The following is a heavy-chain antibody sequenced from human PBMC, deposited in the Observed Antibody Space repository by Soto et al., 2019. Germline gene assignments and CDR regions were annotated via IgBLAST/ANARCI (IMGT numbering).Heavy chain of an antibody. CDR3: ATTVTTVDY. J-gene: IGHJ4*03. Sequence: PGGSLRLSCVASGFSFGAYGMNWVRQAPGKGLEWISYISSSGSLIYYADSLKGRFTISRDNAKNSLYLQMNSLRAEETAVYYCATTVTTVDYWGQGTLVTVSS. D-gene: IGHD4-17*01. V-gene: IGHV3-48*03. CDR2: ISSSGSLI. CDR1: GFSFGAYG.